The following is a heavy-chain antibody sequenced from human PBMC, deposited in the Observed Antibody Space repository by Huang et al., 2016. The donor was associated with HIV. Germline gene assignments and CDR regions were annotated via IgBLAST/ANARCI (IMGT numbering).Heavy chain of an antibody. Sequence: PGQGLEWMGGIIPIFGTGNYAQKFQGRVTINADESRNTAYMELSSLKSEDTAVYYWARGTGAGAAHWYFDLWGRGTLVTVSS. CDR3: ARGTGAGAAHWYFDL. J-gene: IGHJ2*01. D-gene: IGHD1-26*01. CDR2: IIPIFGTG. V-gene: IGHV1-69*01.